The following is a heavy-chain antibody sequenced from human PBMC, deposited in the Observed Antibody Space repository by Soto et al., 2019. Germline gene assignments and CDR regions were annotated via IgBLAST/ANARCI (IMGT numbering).Heavy chain of an antibody. CDR2: ILHDGSAE. CDR1: GFIFTSYG. CDR3: ARSRDGYSFYFYYGMDG. Sequence: GSLRLSCAASGFIFTSYGMHWVRQAPGKGLEWMALILHDGSAEYYADSVKGRFTISRDNSKNTLYLQMNSLTAEDTAVYYCARSRDGYSFYFYYGMDGWGQGTTVTVSS. D-gene: IGHD4-4*01. J-gene: IGHJ6*02. V-gene: IGHV3-30*03.